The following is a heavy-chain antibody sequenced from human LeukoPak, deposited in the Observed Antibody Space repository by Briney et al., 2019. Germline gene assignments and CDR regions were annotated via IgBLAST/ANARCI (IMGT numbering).Heavy chain of an antibody. Sequence: GASVKVSCNVSGYTRTKLAMHWVRQAPGQGLEWMGWINPNTGDTHYAQKFQGRVTLTRDTSITTVYMELSRLASDDTAIFYCAVAPGDYWGQGTLVTVSS. J-gene: IGHJ4*02. CDR1: GYTRTKLA. CDR2: INPNTGDT. V-gene: IGHV1-2*02. CDR3: AVAPGDY. D-gene: IGHD2-21*01.